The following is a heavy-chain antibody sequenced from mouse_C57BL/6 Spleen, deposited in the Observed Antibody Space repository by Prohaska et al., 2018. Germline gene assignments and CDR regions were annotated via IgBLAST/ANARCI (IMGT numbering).Heavy chain of an antibody. D-gene: IGHD1-3*01. Sequence: EVKLEESGGGLVQPGGSMKLSCVASGFTFSNYWMNWVRQSPEKGLEWVAQIRLKSDNYATHYAESVKGRFTISRDGSKSSVYRQMNSLRAEDTGIYDCTAPAGSSDYWGQGTTLTVSS. CDR2: IRLKSDNYAT. V-gene: IGHV6-3*01. J-gene: IGHJ2*01. CDR1: GFTFSNYW. CDR3: TAPAGSSDY.